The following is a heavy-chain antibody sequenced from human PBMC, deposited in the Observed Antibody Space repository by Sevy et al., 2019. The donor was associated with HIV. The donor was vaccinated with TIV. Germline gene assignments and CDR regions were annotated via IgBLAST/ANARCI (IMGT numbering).Heavy chain of an antibody. D-gene: IGHD2-15*01. CDR1: GFTFSSYA. V-gene: IGHV3-30-3*01. J-gene: IGHJ1*01. Sequence: GGSLRLSCAASGFTFSSYAMHWVRQAPGKGLEWVAVISYDGSNKYYADSVKGRFTISRENSKNTLYLQMNSLRAEDTAVYYCARGSAATYGQYFQHWGQGTLVTVSS. CDR3: ARGSAATYGQYFQH. CDR2: ISYDGSNK.